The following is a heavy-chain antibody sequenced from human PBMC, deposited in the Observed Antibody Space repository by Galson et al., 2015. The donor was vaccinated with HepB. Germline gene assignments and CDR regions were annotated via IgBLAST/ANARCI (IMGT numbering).Heavy chain of an antibody. Sequence: PGKRLEWIGSLFYSGTTSYNPSLRSRVILSGDTSKNQFSLKVKSLSAADTAVYYCARDSRMGSFDIWGLGTLVSVSS. CDR3: ARDSRMGSFDI. CDR2: LFYSGTT. J-gene: IGHJ3*02. V-gene: IGHV4-39*07.